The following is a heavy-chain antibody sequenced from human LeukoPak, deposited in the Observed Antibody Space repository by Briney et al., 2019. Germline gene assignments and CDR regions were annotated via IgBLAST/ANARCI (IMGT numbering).Heavy chain of an antibody. Sequence: QPGGSLRLSCEASGFTFSSYAMIWVRQAPGKGLEWVSSISDSGGSTFYADSVKGRFTISRDNSKNKLYLQMNSLRAEDTAIYFCAKRMGDYWGQGTLVTVSS. J-gene: IGHJ4*02. CDR3: AKRMGDY. D-gene: IGHD2-8*01. V-gene: IGHV3-23*01. CDR1: GFTFSSYA. CDR2: ISDSGGST.